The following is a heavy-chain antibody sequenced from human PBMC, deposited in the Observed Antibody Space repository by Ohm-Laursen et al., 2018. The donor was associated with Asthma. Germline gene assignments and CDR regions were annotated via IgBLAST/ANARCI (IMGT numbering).Heavy chain of an antibody. J-gene: IGHJ4*02. D-gene: IGHD5-24*01. Sequence: TLSLTCTVSGDSISRGDYYWSWIRQPPGKALEWLARIDWDDDKFYSTSLKTRLTISKDTSKNQVVLTMTNMDPVDTATYYCARTPPLATISFGYFDYWGQGTLVTVSS. CDR3: ARTPPLATISFGYFDY. CDR2: IDWDDDK. V-gene: IGHV2-70*16. CDR1: GDSISRGDYY.